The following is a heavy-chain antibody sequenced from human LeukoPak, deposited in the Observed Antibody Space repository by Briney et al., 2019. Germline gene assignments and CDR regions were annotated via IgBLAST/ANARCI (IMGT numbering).Heavy chain of an antibody. J-gene: IGHJ5*02. D-gene: IGHD4-17*01. CDR3: ARPDYGDLKFDP. CDR1: GYTFTSYG. V-gene: IGHV1-8*02. Sequence: ASVKVSCKASGYTFTSYGISWVRQATGQGLEWMGWMKPNSGNTGYAQKFQGRVTMTRNTSISTAYMELSSLRSEDTAVYYCARPDYGDLKFDPWGQGTLVTVSS. CDR2: MKPNSGNT.